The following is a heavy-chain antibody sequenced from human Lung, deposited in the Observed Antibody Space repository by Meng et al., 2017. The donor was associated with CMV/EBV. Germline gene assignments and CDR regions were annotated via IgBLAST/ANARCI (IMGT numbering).Heavy chain of an antibody. CDR3: ARVGGTMVKNGYFDY. CDR1: GGTFRKYS. Sequence: SVKVSXKASGGTFRKYSISWVRQAPGQGLEWMGGILPIFGIAKIAQNFQGRVTITTDGSTSTAYMEVSSLRSEDTAEYYCARVGGTMVKNGYFDYWGQGXLVTVSS. CDR2: ILPIFGIA. J-gene: IGHJ4*02. V-gene: IGHV1-69*05. D-gene: IGHD4/OR15-4a*01.